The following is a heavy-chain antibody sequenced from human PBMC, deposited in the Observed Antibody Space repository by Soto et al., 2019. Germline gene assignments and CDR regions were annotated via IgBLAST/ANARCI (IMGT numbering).Heavy chain of an antibody. D-gene: IGHD2-2*01. V-gene: IGHV3-30*18. J-gene: IGHJ6*02. CDR1: GFTFSSYG. CDR2: ISYDGSNK. Sequence: QVQLVESGGGVVQPGRSLRLSCAASGFTFSSYGMHWVRQAPGKGLEWVAVISYDGSNKYYADSVKGRFTISRDNSKNPPYLQMNSLRAEDTAVYYCAKTLLEVPAALYYYYGMDVWGQGTTVTVSS. CDR3: AKTLLEVPAALYYYYGMDV.